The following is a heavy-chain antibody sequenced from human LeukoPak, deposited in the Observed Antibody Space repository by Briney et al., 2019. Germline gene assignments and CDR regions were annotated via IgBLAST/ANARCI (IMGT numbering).Heavy chain of an antibody. J-gene: IGHJ4*02. CDR2: IRNDGSNK. V-gene: IGHV3-30*02. D-gene: IGHD2/OR15-2a*01. CDR3: AKVAIQGNPQGAFDY. Sequence: GGSLRLSCAASGFTFSSYGMHWVRQAPGKGLEWVAFIRNDGSNKYYADSVKVRITISRDNSKKTLYLQMNSLRAEDTAVYYCAKVAIQGNPQGAFDYWGKGTMVTVSS. CDR1: GFTFSSYG.